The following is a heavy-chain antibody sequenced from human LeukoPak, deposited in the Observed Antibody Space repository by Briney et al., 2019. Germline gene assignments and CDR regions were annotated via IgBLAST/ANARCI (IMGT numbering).Heavy chain of an antibody. Sequence: GGSLRLSCAASGFTFSSYAVHWVRQAPGKGLEWVAVISYDGSNKYYADSVKGRFTISRDNSKNTLYLQMNSLRAEDTAVYYCARASTYGDPTYYFDYWGQGTLVTVSS. D-gene: IGHD4-17*01. CDR2: ISYDGSNK. V-gene: IGHV3-30*04. CDR3: ARASTYGDPTYYFDY. J-gene: IGHJ4*02. CDR1: GFTFSSYA.